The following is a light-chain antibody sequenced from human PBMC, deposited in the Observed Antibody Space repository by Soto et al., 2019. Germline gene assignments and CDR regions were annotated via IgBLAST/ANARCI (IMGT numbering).Light chain of an antibody. Sequence: QSVLTQLPSASASPGASVNLTCTRSSCHSRYAIAWHQQQPEKGPRYLMKVTSDGSHIKGDGIPDRFSGSSSGAERYLTTCSLPSDDEADYYCPNWGTGLVVFGGGTKLTVL. J-gene: IGLJ2*01. CDR1: SCHSRYA. CDR3: PNWGTGLVV. V-gene: IGLV4-69*01. CDR2: VTSDGSH.